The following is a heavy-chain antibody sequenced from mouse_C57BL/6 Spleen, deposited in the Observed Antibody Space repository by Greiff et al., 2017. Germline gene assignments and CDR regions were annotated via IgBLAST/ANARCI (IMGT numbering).Heavy chain of an antibody. CDR2: ISDGGSYT. Sequence: EVKLVASGGGLVKPGGSLKLSCAASGFTFSSYAMSWVRQTPEKRLEWVATISDGGSYTYYPDNVKGRFTISRDNAKNNLYLQMSHLKSEDTAMYYCARDHIYYDYDGYAMDYWGQGTSVTVSS. CDR3: ARDHIYYDYDGYAMDY. J-gene: IGHJ4*01. V-gene: IGHV5-4*01. CDR1: GFTFSSYA. D-gene: IGHD2-4*01.